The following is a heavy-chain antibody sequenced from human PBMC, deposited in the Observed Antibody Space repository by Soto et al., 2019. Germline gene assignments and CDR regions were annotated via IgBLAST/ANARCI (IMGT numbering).Heavy chain of an antibody. Sequence: QVQLVESGGGVVQPGRSLRLSCAASGFTFSSYGMHWVRQAPGKGLEWVAVISYVGSNKYYADSVKGRFTISRDNSKNTLYLQMNSLRAEDTAVYYCAKDFAAAGSPWGQGTLVTVSS. CDR1: GFTFSSYG. D-gene: IGHD6-13*01. CDR3: AKDFAAAGSP. CDR2: ISYVGSNK. V-gene: IGHV3-30*18. J-gene: IGHJ5*02.